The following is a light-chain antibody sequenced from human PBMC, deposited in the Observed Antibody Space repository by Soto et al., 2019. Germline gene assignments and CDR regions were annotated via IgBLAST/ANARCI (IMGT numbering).Light chain of an antibody. CDR2: GAS. J-gene: IGKJ4*01. CDR1: QSVSSN. CDR3: QQYNNWPPLT. V-gene: IGKV3-15*01. Sequence: EIVMTQSPATLSASPGVRATLSCRASQSVSSNLAWYQQKPGQAPRLLIYGASTRATGIPARFSGSGSGTEFTLTISSLQSEDFAVYYCQQYNNWPPLTFGGGTKVEIK.